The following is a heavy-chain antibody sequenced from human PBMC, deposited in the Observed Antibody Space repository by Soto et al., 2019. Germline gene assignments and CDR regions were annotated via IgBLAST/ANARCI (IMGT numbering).Heavy chain of an antibody. CDR1: GGAISGDY. D-gene: IGHD2-21*02. CDR3: ARDLWGYCGTDCYPLDV. V-gene: IGHV4-59*01. CDR2: MYNTGST. J-gene: IGHJ6*02. Sequence: SVTRSLTCTGWGGAISGDYWSWIRQPPGRGLEWIGYMYNTGSTVYNPSFKSRVTISVDTSKNQFSLKLNSVTAADTAVYYCARDLWGYCGTDCYPLDVWGQGTTVT.